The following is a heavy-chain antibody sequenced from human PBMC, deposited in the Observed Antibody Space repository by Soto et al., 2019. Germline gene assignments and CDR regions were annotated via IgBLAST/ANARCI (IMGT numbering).Heavy chain of an antibody. V-gene: IGHV3-53*01. J-gene: IGHJ6*02. Sequence: GGSLRLSCAASGFTVSRNYMSWVRQAPGEGLEWVSVIYTDGSTYYADSVRGRLTISRDNSKNTLYLQMNSLRAEDTAVYYCARRFYGMDVWGQGTTVTVSS. CDR3: ARRFYGMDV. CDR1: GFTVSRNY. CDR2: IYTDGST.